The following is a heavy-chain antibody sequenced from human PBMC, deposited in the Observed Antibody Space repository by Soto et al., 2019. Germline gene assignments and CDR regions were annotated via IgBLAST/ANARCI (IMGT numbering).Heavy chain of an antibody. J-gene: IGHJ4*02. Sequence: PGGSLRLSCEASGITFSNYAMSWVRQAPGKGLEWVSAISGDGGSTFYADSVKGRFTISRDNSKNTLYLQMSHLRAEDTAVYYCANSDHVGQWGQGTLVTVSS. CDR2: ISGDGGST. CDR1: GITFSNYA. V-gene: IGHV3-23*01. CDR3: ANSDHVGQ.